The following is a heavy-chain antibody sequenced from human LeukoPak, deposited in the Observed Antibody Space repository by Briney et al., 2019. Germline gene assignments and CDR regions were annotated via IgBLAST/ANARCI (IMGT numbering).Heavy chain of an antibody. V-gene: IGHV1-3*03. CDR2: INAGNGNT. CDR3: ARMTTQYAFDI. Sequence: GASVKVSCKASGYTFTIYGINWVRQAPGQRLEWMGWINAGNGNTKYSQEFQGRVTITRDTSASTAYMELSSLRSEDMAVYYCARMTTQYAFDIWGQGTMVTVSS. CDR1: GYTFTIYG. D-gene: IGHD4-11*01. J-gene: IGHJ3*02.